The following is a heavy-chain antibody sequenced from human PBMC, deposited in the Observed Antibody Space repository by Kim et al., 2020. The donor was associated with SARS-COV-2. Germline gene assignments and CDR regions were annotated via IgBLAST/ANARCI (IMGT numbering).Heavy chain of an antibody. J-gene: IGHJ3*02. CDR3: ARDAGSGLDAFDI. CDR2: IIPIFGTA. D-gene: IGHD3-10*01. Sequence: SVKVSCKASGGTFSSYAISWVRQAPGQGLEWMGGIIPIFGTANYAQKFQGRVTITADESTSTAYMELSSLRSEDTAVYYCARDAGSGLDAFDIWGQGTMVTVSS. CDR1: GGTFSSYA. V-gene: IGHV1-69*13.